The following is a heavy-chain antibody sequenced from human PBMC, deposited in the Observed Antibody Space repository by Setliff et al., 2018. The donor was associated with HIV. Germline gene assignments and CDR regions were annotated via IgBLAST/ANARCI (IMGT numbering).Heavy chain of an antibody. CDR1: GGSISSGSYY. CDR3: ARAPFYSGYDSHDSSGYYLDAFDI. Sequence: ASETLSLTCTVSGGSISSGSYYWSWIRQPAGKGLEWIGRIYTSGSTNYNPSLKSRVTISVDTSKKQFSLKVNSVTAADTAVYYCARAPFYSGYDSHDSSGYYLDAFDIWGPGTMVTVSS. D-gene: IGHD3-22*01. J-gene: IGHJ3*02. V-gene: IGHV4-61*02. CDR2: IYTSGST.